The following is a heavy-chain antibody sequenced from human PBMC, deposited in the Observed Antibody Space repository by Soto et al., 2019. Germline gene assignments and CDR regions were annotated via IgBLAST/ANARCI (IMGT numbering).Heavy chain of an antibody. CDR2: IHSDGSST. Sequence: DVQLVESGGGSVQPGGSLSLSSAATGFTFSYYWMHWVRQAPGKGLVWVSRIHSDGSSTTDADSVKGRFTISRDNAKNTLYLQMNGLRAEDTAVYYSARVQWGAFDLWGQGTMVTVAS. V-gene: IGHV3-74*01. CDR1: GFTFSYYW. CDR3: ARVQWGAFDL. D-gene: IGHD1-26*01. J-gene: IGHJ3*01.